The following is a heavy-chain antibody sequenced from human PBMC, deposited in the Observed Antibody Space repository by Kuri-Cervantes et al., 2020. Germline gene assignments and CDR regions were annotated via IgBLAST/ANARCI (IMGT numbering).Heavy chain of an antibody. Sequence: GGSLRLSCAVSGGSISSSSWWSWVRQAPGKGLEWVSAISGSGRSTYYADSVKGRFTIARDNSKNTLYMQMNRLRAEVKAVYYCAKGGYSSSWYESDYYYYYCLDVWGQGTTVTVSS. CDR1: GGSISSSS. CDR3: AKGGYSSSWYESDYYYYYCLDV. CDR2: ISGSGRST. J-gene: IGHJ6*02. D-gene: IGHD6-13*01. V-gene: IGHV3-23*01.